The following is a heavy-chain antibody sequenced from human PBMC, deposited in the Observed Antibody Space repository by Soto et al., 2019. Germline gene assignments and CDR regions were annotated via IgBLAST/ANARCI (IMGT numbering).Heavy chain of an antibody. CDR2: IIPLFGTT. Sequence: QVQLVQSGAEVKKPGSSVKVSCKASGGAFNSSGISWVRQAPGQGLGWMGGIIPLFGTTNYARKLQGRVTITADESTSTVYMDLSSLTFDDTAVYYCARVRGSSWYNWFDLWGQGTLVTVSS. J-gene: IGHJ5*02. D-gene: IGHD6-13*01. CDR3: ARVRGSSWYNWFDL. V-gene: IGHV1-69*01. CDR1: GGAFNSSG.